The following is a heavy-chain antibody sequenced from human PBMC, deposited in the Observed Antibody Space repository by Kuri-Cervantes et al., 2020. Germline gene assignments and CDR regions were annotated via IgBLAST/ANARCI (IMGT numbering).Heavy chain of an antibody. CDR2: ISYDGSNK. Sequence: GGSLRLSCAASGFTFSSYGMHWVRQAPGKGLEWVAVISYDGSNKYYADSVKGRFTISRDNSKNTLYLQMNSLRAEDTAVYYCAREADTAMAHDAFDIWGQGTMVTVSS. V-gene: IGHV3-30*03. CDR3: AREADTAMAHDAFDI. J-gene: IGHJ3*02. CDR1: GFTFSSYG. D-gene: IGHD5-18*01.